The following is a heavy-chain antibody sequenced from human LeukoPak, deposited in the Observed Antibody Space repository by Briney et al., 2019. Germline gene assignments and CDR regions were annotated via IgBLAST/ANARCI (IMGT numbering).Heavy chain of an antibody. J-gene: IGHJ4*02. CDR3: ARDPSDYVFWTGYFRGSNFDY. D-gene: IGHD3-3*01. V-gene: IGHV1-69*10. Sequence: ASVKVSCKLPGGPFSSYAIHWVRQAPGQGFEWMGEIIPLLGTTNYAQNFQGRVTFSVDKSTNTVYMDLSSLIYEDTAVYYCARDPSDYVFWTGYFRGSNFDYWGQGTLVTVSS. CDR1: GGPFSSYA. CDR2: IIPLLGTT.